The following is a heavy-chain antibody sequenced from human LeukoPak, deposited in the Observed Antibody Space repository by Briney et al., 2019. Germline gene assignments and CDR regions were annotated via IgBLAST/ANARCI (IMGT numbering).Heavy chain of an antibody. CDR3: AKAFGSSSRFDY. D-gene: IGHD6-13*01. CDR2: ISGSGDNT. V-gene: IGHV3-23*01. CDR1: GFTFSSQA. Sequence: QAGGSLRLSCAASGFTFSSQAMSWVRQAPGKGLEWVSAISGSGDNTYYADSVKGRFTISRDNSKNTLYLQMTNLRAEDTAVYYCAKAFGSSSRFDYWGQGTLVTVSS. J-gene: IGHJ4*02.